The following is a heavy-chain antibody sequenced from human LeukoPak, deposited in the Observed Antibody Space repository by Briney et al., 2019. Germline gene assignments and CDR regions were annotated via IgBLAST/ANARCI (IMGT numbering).Heavy chain of an antibody. CDR2: ISSSSSYI. CDR1: GFTFSSYA. V-gene: IGHV3-21*01. CDR3: AREAMVRGARAYYFDY. D-gene: IGHD3-10*01. J-gene: IGHJ4*02. Sequence: PGGSLRLSCAASGFTFSSYAMSWVRQAPGKGLEWVSSISSSSSYIYYADSVKGRFTISRNNAKNSLYLQMNSLRAEDTAVYYCAREAMVRGARAYYFDYWGQGTLVTVSS.